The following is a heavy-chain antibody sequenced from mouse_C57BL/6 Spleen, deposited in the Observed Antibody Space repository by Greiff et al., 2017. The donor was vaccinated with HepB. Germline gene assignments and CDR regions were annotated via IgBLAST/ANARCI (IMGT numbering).Heavy chain of an antibody. J-gene: IGHJ2*01. CDR2: IYPGDGDT. Sequence: VKLQESGPELVKPGASVKISCKASGYAFSSSWMNWVKQRPGKGLEWIGRIYPGDGDTNYNGKFKGKATLTADKSSSTAYMQLSSLTSEDSAVYFCARRLYGSSYFDYWGQGTTLTVSS. CDR1: GYAFSSSW. D-gene: IGHD1-1*01. V-gene: IGHV1-82*01. CDR3: ARRLYGSSYFDY.